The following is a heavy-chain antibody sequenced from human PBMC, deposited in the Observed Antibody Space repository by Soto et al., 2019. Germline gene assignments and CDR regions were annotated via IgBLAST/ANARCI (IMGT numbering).Heavy chain of an antibody. CDR2: ISGSSSYI. D-gene: IGHD2-2*01. CDR3: ARDGAYCSGTGCRDYYHYMDV. Sequence: EVQLVESGGGLVKPGGSLRLYCAASGFSFSDCSMNWVRQAPGKGLEWVSSISGSSSYIYYADSLKGRVTVSRDNAEKSLYLQMNSLRAEDTAVYYCARDGAYCSGTGCRDYYHYMDVWGKGTTVTVSS. CDR1: GFSFSDCS. V-gene: IGHV3-21*01. J-gene: IGHJ6*03.